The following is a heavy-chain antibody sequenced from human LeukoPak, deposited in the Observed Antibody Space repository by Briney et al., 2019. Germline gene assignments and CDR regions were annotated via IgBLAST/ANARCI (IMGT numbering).Heavy chain of an antibody. J-gene: IGHJ3*02. CDR1: GYSFTAYW. D-gene: IGHD6-19*01. Sequence: GESLKISCKASGYSFTAYWIGWVRQMPGKGLEWMGIIYPGDSDTKYSPSFQGQVTMSVDKFISTAYLQWSSLKASDTAMYYCARGGGLVDVFDIWGQGTMVTVSS. CDR2: IYPGDSDT. V-gene: IGHV5-51*01. CDR3: ARGGGLVDVFDI.